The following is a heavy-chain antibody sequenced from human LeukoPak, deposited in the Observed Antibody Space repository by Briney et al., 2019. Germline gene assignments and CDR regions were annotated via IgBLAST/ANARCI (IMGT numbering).Heavy chain of an antibody. Sequence: RASVKVSCKASGYTFTGHYIHWVRQAPGQGLEWMGWINPNSGGVRFAEKFQGRVTMTRDTSITTSYVELSRLRSDDTAVYYCAIFAVAGLPQDYWGQGTLVIVSS. CDR1: GYTFTGHY. D-gene: IGHD6-19*01. J-gene: IGHJ4*02. V-gene: IGHV1-2*02. CDR2: INPNSGGV. CDR3: AIFAVAGLPQDY.